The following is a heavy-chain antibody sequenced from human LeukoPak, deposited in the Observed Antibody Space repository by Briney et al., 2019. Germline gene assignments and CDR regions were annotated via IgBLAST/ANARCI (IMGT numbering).Heavy chain of an antibody. J-gene: IGHJ4*02. CDR3: ARTVATYYDILTGYDVFDY. CDR2: TYYRSKWYN. D-gene: IGHD3-9*01. CDR1: GDSVSSNSTA. Sequence: SQTLSLTCAISGDSVSSNSTAWNWIRQSPSRGLEWLGRTYYRSKWYNDFAVSVKGRITFNPDTSKNQVSLQLTSVTPEDTAVYYCARTVATYYDILTGYDVFDYWGQGTLVTVPS. V-gene: IGHV6-1*01.